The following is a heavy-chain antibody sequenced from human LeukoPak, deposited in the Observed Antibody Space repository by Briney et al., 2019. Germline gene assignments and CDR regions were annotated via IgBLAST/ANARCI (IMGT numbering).Heavy chain of an antibody. V-gene: IGHV1-46*01. CDR1: GYTFATYF. CDR3: ARGDGYTDYYFDY. D-gene: IGHD5-24*01. CDR2: INPTGGST. J-gene: IGHJ4*02. Sequence: GASMKVSCKASGYTFATYFMHWVRQAPGQGLEWMGIINPTGGSTTYAQKFQGRVTMTRDMSTSTVYMELSSLRSEDTAVYYCARGDGYTDYYFDYWGQGTLVTVSS.